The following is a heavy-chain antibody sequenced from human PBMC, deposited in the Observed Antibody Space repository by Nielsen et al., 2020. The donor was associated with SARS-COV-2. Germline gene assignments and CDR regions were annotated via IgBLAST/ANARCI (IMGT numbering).Heavy chain of an antibody. Sequence: GGSLRLSCSASGFTFSSYAMHWVRQAPGKGLEYVSAISSNGGSTYYADSVKGRFTISRDNSKNTLYLQMSSLRAEDTAVYYCVKDRFSDVVVVPAAMGSWGQGTTVTVSS. D-gene: IGHD2-2*01. CDR2: ISSNGGST. CDR1: GFTFSSYA. CDR3: VKDRFSDVVVVPAAMGS. J-gene: IGHJ6*02. V-gene: IGHV3-64D*06.